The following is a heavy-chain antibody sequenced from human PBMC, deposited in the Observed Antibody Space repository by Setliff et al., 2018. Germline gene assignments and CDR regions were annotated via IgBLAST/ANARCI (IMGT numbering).Heavy chain of an antibody. Sequence: AASVKVSCKASGYTFTSYGISWVRQAPGQGLEWMGWISAYNGNTNYAQKFQGRVTMTTDTSTSTAYMEMRSLRSDDTAVYYCARVMGSWELLRGYYYYGMDVWGQGTTVTVSS. CDR1: GYTFTSYG. V-gene: IGHV1-18*01. J-gene: IGHJ6*02. CDR2: ISAYNGNT. D-gene: IGHD1-26*01. CDR3: ARVMGSWELLRGYYYYGMDV.